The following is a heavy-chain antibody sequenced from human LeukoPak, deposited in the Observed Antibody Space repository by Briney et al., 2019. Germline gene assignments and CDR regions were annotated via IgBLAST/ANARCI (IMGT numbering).Heavy chain of an antibody. CDR2: IYCSGSN. CDR3: ARYSETGNYYFDY. CDR1: GGPISSYY. Sequence: AETLSLTCTGSGGPISSYYLSWVRQAPRKGLEWVGYIYCSGSNNYNPSLKSRVTISVDTSKNQFSLKLSSVTAADTAVYYCARYSETGNYYFDYWGQGTLVSVST. D-gene: IGHD1-7*01. J-gene: IGHJ4*02. V-gene: IGHV4-59*01.